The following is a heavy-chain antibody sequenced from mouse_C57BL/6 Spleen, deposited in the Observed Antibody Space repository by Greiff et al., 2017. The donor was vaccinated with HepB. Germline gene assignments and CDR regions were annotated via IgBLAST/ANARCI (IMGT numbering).Heavy chain of an antibody. CDR1: GYTFTSYW. CDR2: IDPSDSYT. J-gene: IGHJ3*01. CDR3: ARLGDEAY. Sequence: QVQLQQPGAELVKPGASVKLSCKASGYTFTSYWMQWVKQRPGQGLEWIGEIDPSDSYTNYNQKFKGKATLTVDPSSSTAYMQLSSLTSEDSAVYYCARLGDEAYWGQGTLVTVSA. V-gene: IGHV1-50*01.